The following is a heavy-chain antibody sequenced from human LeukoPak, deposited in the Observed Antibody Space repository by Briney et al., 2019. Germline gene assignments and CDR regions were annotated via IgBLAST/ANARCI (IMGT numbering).Heavy chain of an antibody. J-gene: IGHJ3*02. D-gene: IGHD3-22*01. CDR1: GGSLSSSSYY. Sequence: PSETLSLTCTVSGGSLSSSSYYWGWIRQPPGKGLEWIGSIYYSGSTYYNPSLKSRVTISVDTSKNQFSLKLSSVTAADTAVYYCARANEDTYYYDSSGSYAFDIWGQGTMVTVSS. CDR3: ARANEDTYYYDSSGSYAFDI. CDR2: IYYSGST. V-gene: IGHV4-39*07.